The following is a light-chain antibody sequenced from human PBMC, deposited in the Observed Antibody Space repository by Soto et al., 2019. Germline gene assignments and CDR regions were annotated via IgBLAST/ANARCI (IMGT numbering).Light chain of an antibody. CDR2: ATS. V-gene: IGKV3-20*01. Sequence: EIVLTQSPGTLSLSPGETATLSCRASQTVNSDYLAWFQQRPGQAPRLLIFATSRRATDIPDRFSGRGSGTDFTLAIRRLEPEDFAVYYCHQFGYAPRTFRQGTKVE. J-gene: IGKJ1*01. CDR1: QTVNSDY. CDR3: HQFGYAPRT.